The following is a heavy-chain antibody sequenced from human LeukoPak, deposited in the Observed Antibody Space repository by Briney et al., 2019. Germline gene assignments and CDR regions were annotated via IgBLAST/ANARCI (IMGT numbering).Heavy chain of an antibody. CDR1: GFTFSSYW. V-gene: IGHV3-7*01. D-gene: IGHD1-26*01. J-gene: IGHJ4*02. CDR2: IKQDGSEK. Sequence: GGSLRLSCAASGFTFSSYWMSWVRQAPGKGLEWVANIKQDGSEKYYVDSVKGRFTISRDNAKNSLYLQMNSLRAEDTAVYYCARKRSARREPSFDYWGQGTLVTVSS. CDR3: ARKRSARREPSFDY.